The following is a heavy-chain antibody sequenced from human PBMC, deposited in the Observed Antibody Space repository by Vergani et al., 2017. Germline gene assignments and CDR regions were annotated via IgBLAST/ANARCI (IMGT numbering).Heavy chain of an antibody. J-gene: IGHJ1*01. Sequence: QVQLVQSGAEVKKPGASVKVSCKASGYTFTSYGISWVRQAPGQGLEWMGWISAYNGNTNYAQKFQGRVTITADESTSTAYMELSSLRSEDTAVYYCARRVYYGSGSYYPAEYFQHWGQGTLVTVSS. CDR1: GYTFTSYG. CDR2: ISAYNGNT. D-gene: IGHD3-10*01. CDR3: ARRVYYGSGSYYPAEYFQH. V-gene: IGHV1-18*01.